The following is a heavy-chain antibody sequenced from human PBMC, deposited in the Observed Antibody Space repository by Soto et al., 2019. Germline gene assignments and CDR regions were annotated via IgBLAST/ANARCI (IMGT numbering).Heavy chain of an antibody. Sequence: PGESLKISCKGSGYSFTRYWIVWLRQVPGKGLEWMGIIYPGDSDTRHSPSFQGQVTISADKSINTAYLQWSSLKTSDSAIYFCARKRDLGYCFTTGCYGAMDFWGQGTPVTVSS. CDR2: IYPGDSDT. V-gene: IGHV5-51*01. CDR3: ARKRDLGYCFTTGCYGAMDF. D-gene: IGHD2-15*01. CDR1: GYSFTRYW. J-gene: IGHJ4*02.